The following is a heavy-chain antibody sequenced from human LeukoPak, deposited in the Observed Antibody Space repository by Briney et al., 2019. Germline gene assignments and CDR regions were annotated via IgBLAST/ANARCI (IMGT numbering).Heavy chain of an antibody. J-gene: IGHJ4*02. CDR1: GYTFTSYG. V-gene: IGHV1-18*01. CDR2: ISAYRGET. CDR3: VRESASYLDH. Sequence: ASVKVSCKASGYTFTSYGICWVRQAPGQGLEWMGWISAYRGETYYAQNFQGRLTMTTDTSTNTAYTELRTLRFDDTAVYYCVRESASYLDHWGLGTLVTVSS. D-gene: IGHD3-3*01.